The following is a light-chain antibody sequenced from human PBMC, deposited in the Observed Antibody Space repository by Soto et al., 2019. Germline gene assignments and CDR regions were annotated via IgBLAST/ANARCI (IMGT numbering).Light chain of an antibody. CDR3: QQSFSTPPT. J-gene: IGKJ2*01. Sequence: DIQMTQSPSSLSASVGDRVTITCRASQSIGTYLNCYLQKPGKAPQLLIHAASSLQTGVPSRFSGSGSGTEFTLTISSLQPEDFASFYCQQSFSTPPTFGQGTKLAIK. V-gene: IGKV1-39*01. CDR1: QSIGTY. CDR2: AAS.